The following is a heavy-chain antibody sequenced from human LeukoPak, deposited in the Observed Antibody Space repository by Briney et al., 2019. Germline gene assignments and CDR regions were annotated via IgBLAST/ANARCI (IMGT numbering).Heavy chain of an antibody. D-gene: IGHD2-2*01. V-gene: IGHV1-69*13. CDR1: GGTSSSYA. J-gene: IGHJ6*03. CDR3: ATTTEIVVVPTYYYYMDG. CDR2: IIPIFGTA. Sequence: SVKVSCKASGGTSSSYAISWVRQAPGQGLEWLGGIIPIFGTANYAQKFQGRVTITADESTSTAYMELSSLRSEDTAVYYCATTTEIVVVPTYYYYMDGWGKGTTVTVSS.